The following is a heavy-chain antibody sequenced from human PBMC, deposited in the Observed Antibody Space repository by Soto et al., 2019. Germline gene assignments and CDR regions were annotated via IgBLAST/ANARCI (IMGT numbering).Heavy chain of an antibody. CDR1: GFSFSSYA. CDR2: ISGSGVRT. D-gene: IGHD6-13*01. V-gene: IGHV3-23*01. J-gene: IGHJ4*02. CDR3: AKDDGSSWYVDY. Sequence: EVQLLESGGGLVQPGGSLRLSCTACGFSFSSYAMSWIRQAPGKGLEWVSGISGSGVRTYYADSVKGRFTISRDNSKNTLYLQMNSLRAEDTAVHYCAKDDGSSWYVDYWGQGTLVTVSS.